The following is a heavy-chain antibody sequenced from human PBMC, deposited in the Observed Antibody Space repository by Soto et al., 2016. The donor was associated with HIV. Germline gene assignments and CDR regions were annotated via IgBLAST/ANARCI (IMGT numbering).Heavy chain of an antibody. V-gene: IGHV4-34*01. D-gene: IGHD4-4*01. CDR2: VNHSGHT. J-gene: IGHJ4*02. CDR1: GGSFSGYQ. CDR3: ARHGDSNNWDRSFDY. Sequence: QVQLQQWGTGLLKPSETLSLTCAVYGGSFSGYQWTWIRQAPGKGLEWIGEVNHSGHTNYSPSLKSRLTIPTDTSKNQFSLKVTSVTAADTAVYYCARHGDSNNWDRSFDYWGQGNLVTVSS.